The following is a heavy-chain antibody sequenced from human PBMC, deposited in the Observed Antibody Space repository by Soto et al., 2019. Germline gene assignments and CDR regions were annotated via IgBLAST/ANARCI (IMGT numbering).Heavy chain of an antibody. CDR1: GYTFTSYG. Sequence: QVQLVQSGAEVKKPGASVKVSCKASGYTFTSYGISWVRQAPGQGLEWLGWISAYTGNTNYAQKIQGGVTMTTATDTSTAYMELRSLRSADTAVYYCARARNVLLWFGESGAFDYWGQGTLVTVSS. V-gene: IGHV1-18*04. J-gene: IGHJ4*02. CDR2: ISAYTGNT. CDR3: ARARNVLLWFGESGAFDY. D-gene: IGHD3-10*01.